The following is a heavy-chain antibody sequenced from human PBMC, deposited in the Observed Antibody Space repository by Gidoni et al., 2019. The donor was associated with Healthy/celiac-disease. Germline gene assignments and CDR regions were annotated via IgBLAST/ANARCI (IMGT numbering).Heavy chain of an antibody. CDR1: GGSISSSTYY. CDR2: IYYSGST. D-gene: IGHD6-13*01. Sequence: QLQLQESGPGLVKPSATLSLPCTVFGGSISSSTYYWGWLRQPPGKGLEWIGSIYYSGSTYYNPSLKSRVTISVDTSKNQFSLKVSSVTAADTAVYYCAKSRSSWYEGSWLDPWGQGILVTVSS. J-gene: IGHJ5*02. CDR3: AKSRSSWYEGSWLDP. V-gene: IGHV4-39*01.